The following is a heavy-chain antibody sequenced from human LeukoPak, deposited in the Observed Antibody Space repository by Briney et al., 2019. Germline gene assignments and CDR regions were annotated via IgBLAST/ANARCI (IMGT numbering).Heavy chain of an antibody. D-gene: IGHD6-6*01. CDR3: ARDDRSWYSSSYGYYYYMDV. V-gene: IGHV3-7*01. CDR2: IKEDGSEK. J-gene: IGHJ6*03. Sequence: GGSLRLSCAASGFTFSSYWMSWVRQAPGKGLEWVANIKEDGSEKYYVDSVKGRFTISRDNAKNSLYLQMNSLRAEDTAVYYCARDDRSWYSSSYGYYYYMDVWGKGTTVTVSS. CDR1: GFTFSSYW.